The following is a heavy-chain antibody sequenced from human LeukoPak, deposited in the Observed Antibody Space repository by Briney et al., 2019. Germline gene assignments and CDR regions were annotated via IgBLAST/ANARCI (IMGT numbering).Heavy chain of an antibody. Sequence: ASVKVSCKASGYTFTGYYMHWVRQAPGQGLEWMGWINPNSGGTNYAQKFQGRVTMTRDTSISTAYMELSRLRSDDTAVYYCATFRLPGEYFQHWGQGTLVIVSS. CDR2: INPNSGGT. V-gene: IGHV1-2*02. J-gene: IGHJ1*01. CDR1: GYTFTGYY. CDR3: ATFRLPGEYFQH. D-gene: IGHD2-21*01.